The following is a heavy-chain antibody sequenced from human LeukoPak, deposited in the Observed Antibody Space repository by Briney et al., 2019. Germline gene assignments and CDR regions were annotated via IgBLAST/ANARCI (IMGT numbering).Heavy chain of an antibody. V-gene: IGHV3-21*01. CDR3: ARVYYYDSSGYLGY. Sequence: GGSLRLSCAASGFTFSSYWMSWVRQAPGKGLEWVSYISSSSSYIYYADSVKGRFTISRDNAKNSLYLQMNSLRAEDTAVYYCARVYYYDSSGYLGYWGQGTLVTVSS. D-gene: IGHD3-22*01. CDR2: ISSSSSYI. J-gene: IGHJ4*02. CDR1: GFTFSSYW.